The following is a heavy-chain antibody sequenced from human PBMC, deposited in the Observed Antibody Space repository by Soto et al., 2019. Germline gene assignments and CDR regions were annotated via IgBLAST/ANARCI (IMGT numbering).Heavy chain of an antibody. CDR3: TRDDVLFYGDRYYGVLMDV. V-gene: IGHV3-23*01. D-gene: IGHD4-17*01. CDR1: GFTFSSYA. CDR2: ISGSGGST. Sequence: GGSLRLSCAASGFTFSSYAMSWVRQAPGKGLKWVSAISGSGGSTYYAGSVKGRFTISRDYSANTLFLQMSSLRVEDTAVYYCTRDDVLFYGDRYYGVLMDVWAKGTTVPVSS. J-gene: IGHJ6*03.